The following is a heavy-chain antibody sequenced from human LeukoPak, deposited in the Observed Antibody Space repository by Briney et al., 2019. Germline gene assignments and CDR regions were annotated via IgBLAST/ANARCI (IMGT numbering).Heavy chain of an antibody. CDR3: AAIPAALWRRWFDP. J-gene: IGHJ5*02. CDR2: ISSSSSYI. CDR1: GFTLSSYS. Sequence: GGSLRLSCAASGFTLSSYSMNWVRQAPGKGLEWVSSISSSSSYIYYADSVKGRFTISRDNAKNSLYLQMNSLRAEDTAVYYCAAIPAALWRRWFDPWGQGTLVTVSS. V-gene: IGHV3-21*01. D-gene: IGHD2-2*01.